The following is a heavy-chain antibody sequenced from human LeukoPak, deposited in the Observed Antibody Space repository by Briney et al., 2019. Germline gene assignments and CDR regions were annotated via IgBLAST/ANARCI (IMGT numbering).Heavy chain of an antibody. CDR1: GGTFSSYA. J-gene: IGHJ3*02. D-gene: IGHD6-13*01. Sequence: ASVKVSCKASGGTFSSYAISWVRQAPGQGLEWMGGIIPIFGTANYAQKFQGRVTITADESTSTAYMELSSLRSEDTAVYYCARGAAAGTGWDAFDIWGQGTMVTVSS. CDR2: IIPIFGTA. CDR3: ARGAAAGTGWDAFDI. V-gene: IGHV1-69*13.